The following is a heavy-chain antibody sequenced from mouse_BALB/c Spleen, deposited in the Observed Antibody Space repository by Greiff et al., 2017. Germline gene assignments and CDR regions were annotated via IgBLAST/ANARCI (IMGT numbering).Heavy chain of an antibody. CDR2: INSNGGST. J-gene: IGHJ4*01. CDR1: GFTFSSYG. V-gene: IGHV5-6-3*01. Sequence: DVHLVESGGGLVQPGGSLKLSCAASGFTFSSYGMSWVRQTPDKRLELVATINSNGGSTYYPDSVKGRFTISRDNAKNTLYLQMSSLKSEDTAMYYSLYAMDDWGQGTSGTGST. CDR3: LYAMDD.